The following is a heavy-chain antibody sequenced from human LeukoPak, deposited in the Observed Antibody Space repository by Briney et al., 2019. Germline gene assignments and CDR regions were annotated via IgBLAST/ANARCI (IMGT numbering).Heavy chain of an antibody. V-gene: IGHV4-4*02. J-gene: IGHJ4*02. CDR2: IFHAGST. CDR1: GDSITSSHW. Sequence: PSETLSLTCAVSGDSITSSHWWTWIRQPPGKGLEWIGEIFHAGSTNYNSSLESRVTMSVDKSKNQFSLKLTSVTAADTAVYFCARAYGDYRWFFDFWGPGILVTVSS. CDR3: ARAYGDYRWFFDF. D-gene: IGHD4-17*01.